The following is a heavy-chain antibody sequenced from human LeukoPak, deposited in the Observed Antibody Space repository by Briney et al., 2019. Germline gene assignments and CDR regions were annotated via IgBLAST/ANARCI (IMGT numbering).Heavy chain of an antibody. Sequence: PGRSLRLSCAASGFTFSSYGMHWVRQAPGKGLEWVAVISYDGSNKYYADSVKGRFTISRDNSKNTLYLQMNSLRAEDTAVYYCAKDLRIAARYYFDYWGQGTLVTVSS. V-gene: IGHV3-30*18. CDR3: AKDLRIAARYYFDY. D-gene: IGHD6-6*01. CDR2: ISYDGSNK. CDR1: GFTFSSYG. J-gene: IGHJ4*02.